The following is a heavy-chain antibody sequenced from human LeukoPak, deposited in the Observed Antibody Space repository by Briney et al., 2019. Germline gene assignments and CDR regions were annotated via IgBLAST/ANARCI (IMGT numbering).Heavy chain of an antibody. CDR1: GFTFSSYW. V-gene: IGHV3-7*01. Sequence: GGSLRLSCAASGFTFSSYWMSWVRQAPGQGLEWVANIKQGGSEIYYADSVKGRFTLSRDNAKNSLHLQMNSLRAEDTGVYYCARGSSGYWGQGTLVTVSS. CDR2: IKQGGSEI. D-gene: IGHD3-10*01. CDR3: ARGSSGY. J-gene: IGHJ4*02.